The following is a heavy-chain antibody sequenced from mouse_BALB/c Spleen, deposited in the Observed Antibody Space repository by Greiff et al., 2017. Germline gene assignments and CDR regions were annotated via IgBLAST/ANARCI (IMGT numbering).Heavy chain of an antibody. Sequence: EVQVVESGGGLVQPGGSLRLSCATSGFTFTDYYMSWVRQPPGKALEWLGFIRNKANGYTTEYSASVKGRFTISRDNSQSILYLQMNTLRAEDSATYYCARASTHYFDYWGQGTTLTVSS. D-gene: IGHD6-1*01. CDR2: IRNKANGYTT. CDR1: GFTFTDYY. V-gene: IGHV7-3*02. CDR3: ARASTHYFDY. J-gene: IGHJ2*01.